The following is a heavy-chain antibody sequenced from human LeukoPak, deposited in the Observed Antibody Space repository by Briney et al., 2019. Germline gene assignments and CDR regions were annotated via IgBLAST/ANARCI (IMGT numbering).Heavy chain of an antibody. CDR1: GFTFSSYW. J-gene: IGHJ3*02. CDR2: IKQDGSEK. CDR3: ARWVDYDILTGYYLVINAFDI. D-gene: IGHD3-9*01. Sequence: GGSLRLSCAASGFTFSSYWMSWVRQAPGKGLEWVANIKQDGSEKYYVDSVKGRFTISRDNAKNSLYLQMNSLRAEATAVYYCARWVDYDILTGYYLVINAFDIWGQGTMVTVSS. V-gene: IGHV3-7*01.